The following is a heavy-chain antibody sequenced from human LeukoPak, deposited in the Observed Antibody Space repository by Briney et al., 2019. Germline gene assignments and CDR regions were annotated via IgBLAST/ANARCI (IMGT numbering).Heavy chain of an antibody. V-gene: IGHV1-3*01. CDR3: ARADILTGAFDY. Sequence: ASVKVSFKASGYTFTSYAMHWVRQAPGQRLEWRGWINAGNCNTKYSQKLPGRVTITRDTSASTAYMKLSSLRSEDTAVYYCARADILTGAFDYWGQGTLVTVSS. J-gene: IGHJ4*02. CDR2: INAGNCNT. CDR1: GYTFTSYA. D-gene: IGHD3-9*01.